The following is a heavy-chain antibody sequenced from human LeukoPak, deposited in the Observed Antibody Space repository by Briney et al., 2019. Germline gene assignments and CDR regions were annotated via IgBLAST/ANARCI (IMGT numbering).Heavy chain of an antibody. CDR3: ARIPQVATVAVPNFDY. CDR2: ISGSGDNT. CDR1: GGSFSGYY. D-gene: IGHD6-19*01. Sequence: PSETLSLTCAVYGGSFSGYYWSWVRQAPRKGLEWVSIISGSGDNTHYADSVKGRFTISRDNSKNTLYVQMDSLTAEGTAVYYCARIPQVATVAVPNFDYWGQGTLVTVSS. V-gene: IGHV3-23*01. J-gene: IGHJ4*02.